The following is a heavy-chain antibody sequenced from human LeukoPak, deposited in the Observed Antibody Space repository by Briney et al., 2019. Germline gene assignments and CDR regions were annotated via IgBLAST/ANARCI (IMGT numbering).Heavy chain of an antibody. Sequence: SETLSLTCAVSGGSITRNCYYWGWIRQPPGKGLEWIGEINHSGSTNYNPSLKSRVTISVDTSKNQFSLKLSSVTAADTAVYYCARRRMVRGPLGYWGQGTLVTVSS. CDR3: ARRRMVRGPLGY. CDR1: GGSITRNCYY. CDR2: INHSGST. D-gene: IGHD3-10*01. V-gene: IGHV4-39*07. J-gene: IGHJ4*02.